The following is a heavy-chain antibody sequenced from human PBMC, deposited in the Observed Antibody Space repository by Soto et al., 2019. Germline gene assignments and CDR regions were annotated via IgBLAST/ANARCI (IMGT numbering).Heavy chain of an antibody. V-gene: IGHV5-51*01. CDR3: ARQGRPYSGSGYYYGMDV. J-gene: IGHJ6*02. D-gene: IGHD6-6*01. CDR1: GFSLNTYW. Sequence: GEPLKIPCNAFGFSLNTYWIGWVRQKPGKGLEGMGSIFLGDSDTRYSPSFQCQVIITAEGAISTAYLQWRSLRASDSAIYFCARQGRPYSGSGYYYGMDVWGQGTTVTVSS. CDR2: IFLGDSDT.